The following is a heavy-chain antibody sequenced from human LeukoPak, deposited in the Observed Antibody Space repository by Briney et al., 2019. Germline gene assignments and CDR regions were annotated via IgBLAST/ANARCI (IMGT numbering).Heavy chain of an antibody. D-gene: IGHD1-26*01. CDR2: INPNSAT. V-gene: IGHV1-2*02. CDR1: GYTFTDYY. CDR3: SRGEVDGPDFDY. Sequence: ASVKVSCRASGYTFTDYYVHWVRQAPGQGLEWMGWINPNSATNYAQKFQGRVTMTRDTPTSTAYMELSRLTSDDMAVYYCSRGEVDGPDFDYWGQGTLVTVSS. J-gene: IGHJ4*02.